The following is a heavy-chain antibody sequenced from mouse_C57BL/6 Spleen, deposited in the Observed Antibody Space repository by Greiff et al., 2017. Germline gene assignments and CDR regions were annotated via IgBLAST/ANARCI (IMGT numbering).Heavy chain of an antibody. CDR3: ARHGGDYYGSSSHWYFDV. V-gene: IGHV1-62-2*01. J-gene: IGHJ1*03. CDR2: FYPGSGSI. D-gene: IGHD1-1*01. Sequence: QVQLKESGAELVKPGASVKLSCKASGYTFTEYTIHWVKQRSGQGLEWIGWFYPGSGSIKYNEKFKDKATLTADKSSSTVYMELSRLTSEDSAVYFCARHGGDYYGSSSHWYFDVWGTGTTVTVSS. CDR1: GYTFTEYT.